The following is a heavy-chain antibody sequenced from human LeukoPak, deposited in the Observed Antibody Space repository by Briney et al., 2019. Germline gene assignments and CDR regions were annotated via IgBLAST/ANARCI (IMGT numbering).Heavy chain of an antibody. CDR2: ISSSSSYI. CDR3: ARTRLKVGWSDY. Sequence: GGSLRLSCAASGFTFSSYSMNWVRQAPGKGLEWVSSISSSSSYIYYADSVKGRFTISRDNAKNSLYLHMNSLRAEDTAVYYCARTRLKVGWSDYWGQGTLVTVSS. D-gene: IGHD6-19*01. J-gene: IGHJ4*02. V-gene: IGHV3-21*01. CDR1: GFTFSSYS.